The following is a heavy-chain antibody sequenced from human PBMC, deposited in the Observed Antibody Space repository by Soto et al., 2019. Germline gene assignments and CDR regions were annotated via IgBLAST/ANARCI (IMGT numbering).Heavy chain of an antibody. V-gene: IGHV2-5*02. Sequence: SGPTLVNPTQTLTLTCTFSGFSLTTTGVAVGWIRQPPGKALEWLALIYWDDDKRYSPSLKSRLTLSKDTSKNQVVLAMTNMGPVDTATYYCAHRTSDYDTDDYYFPLWDYWGQGALVTVSS. J-gene: IGHJ4*02. CDR3: AHRTSDYDTDDYYFPLWDY. CDR2: IYWDDDK. CDR1: GFSLTTTGVA. D-gene: IGHD3-22*01.